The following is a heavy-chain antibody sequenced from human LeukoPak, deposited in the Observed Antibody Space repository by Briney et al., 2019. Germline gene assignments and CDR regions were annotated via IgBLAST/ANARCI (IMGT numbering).Heavy chain of an antibody. J-gene: IGHJ4*02. Sequence: ASETLSLTCTVSGGSVSTSDYYWGWIRQSPVKGLEWIGDVFYTGKTNYNPSLRGQATISIDTSKNQFSLKLTYVTAADSAVYYCARVFDSWGQGTLVTVSS. CDR2: VFYTGKT. V-gene: IGHV4-39*07. CDR1: GGSVSTSDYY. CDR3: ARVFDS.